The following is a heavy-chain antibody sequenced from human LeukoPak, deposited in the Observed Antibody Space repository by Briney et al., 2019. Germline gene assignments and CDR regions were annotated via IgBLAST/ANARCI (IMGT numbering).Heavy chain of an antibody. V-gene: IGHV4-59*01. CDR1: DGSIYGYY. D-gene: IGHD2-8*01. CDR3: ARVGTNCYSGLCWLDS. CDR2: IYYTGTP. J-gene: IGHJ5*01. Sequence: SETLSLTCTVSDGSIYGYYWTWIRQAPGKRLEFIAHIYYTGTPTYNPSLRNRVLISVDTSRNQFSLKFNYVTPADTAVYYCARVGTNCYSGLCWLDSWGQGTVVTVSS.